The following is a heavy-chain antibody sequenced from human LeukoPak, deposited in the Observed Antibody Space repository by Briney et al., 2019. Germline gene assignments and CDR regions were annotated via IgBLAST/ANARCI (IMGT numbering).Heavy chain of an antibody. V-gene: IGHV1-2*02. D-gene: IGHD1-26*01. CDR1: GYTFTGYY. J-gene: IGHJ4*02. CDR2: INPNSGGT. Sequence: ASVKVSCKTSGYTFTGYYMHWVRQAPGQGLEWMGWINPNSGGTNYAQKFQGRVTMTRDTSISTAYMELSRLRSDDTAVYYCASDFSGSYTLDYWGQGTLVTVSS. CDR3: ASDFSGSYTLDY.